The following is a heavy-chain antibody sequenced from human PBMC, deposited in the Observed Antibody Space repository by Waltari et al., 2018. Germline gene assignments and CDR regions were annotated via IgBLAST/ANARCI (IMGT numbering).Heavy chain of an antibody. J-gene: IGHJ4*02. D-gene: IGHD7-27*01. V-gene: IGHV3-73*01. CDR3: IRPFERGID. CDR1: GLIFSDFA. CDR2: IRSRTKGDAT. Sequence: EVQLVESGGALVQPGGSLKLSCAASGLIFSDFAIHWVRQASGKGPEWVGRIRSRTKGDATAYTASAEGRFTISRDDSDNTVYLQMNSLKTDDTAVYYCIRPFERGIDWGQGTLVTVSS.